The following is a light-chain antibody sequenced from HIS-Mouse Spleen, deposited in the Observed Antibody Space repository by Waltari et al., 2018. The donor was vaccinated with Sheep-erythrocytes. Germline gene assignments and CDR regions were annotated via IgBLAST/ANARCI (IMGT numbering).Light chain of an antibody. CDR3: CSCAGSSTPWV. CDR2: EGS. J-gene: IGLJ3*02. CDR1: SSDVGSYNL. V-gene: IGLV2-23*01. Sequence: QSALTQPASVSGSPGQSITISCTGTSSDVGSYNLVSWYQQHPGKAPKLMIYEGSKRPSGVSKRFSGSKSGNTASLTISGLQAEDEADYYCCSCAGSSTPWVFGGGTKLTVL.